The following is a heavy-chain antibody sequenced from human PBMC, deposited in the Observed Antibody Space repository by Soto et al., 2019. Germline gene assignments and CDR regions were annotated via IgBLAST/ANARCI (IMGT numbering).Heavy chain of an antibody. CDR2: ISESGGST. V-gene: IGHV3-23*01. CDR3: AKRSPYSSGWYSPIFDY. J-gene: IGHJ4*02. Sequence: LRLSCAASGFSFSDYAMSWVRQAPGKGLEWVSVISESGGSTHYADSVRGRFTVSRDNSKNSLSLRMNSLRDEDTAVYFCAKRSPYSSGWYSPIFDYWGQGALVTVS. CDR1: GFSFSDYA. D-gene: IGHD6-13*01.